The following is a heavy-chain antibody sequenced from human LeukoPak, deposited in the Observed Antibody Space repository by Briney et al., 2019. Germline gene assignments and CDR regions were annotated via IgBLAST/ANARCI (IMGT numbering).Heavy chain of an antibody. CDR3: AGGLVVPAAPRHTNFDY. J-gene: IGHJ4*02. CDR2: IYYSGST. V-gene: IGHV4-59*08. D-gene: IGHD2-2*01. Sequence: PSETLSLTCTVSGGSISSYYWSWIRQPPGKGLEWIGYIYYSGSTNYNPSLKSRVTISVDTSKNQFSLKLSSVTAADTAVYYCAGGLVVPAAPRHTNFDYWGQGTLVTVSS. CDR1: GGSISSYY.